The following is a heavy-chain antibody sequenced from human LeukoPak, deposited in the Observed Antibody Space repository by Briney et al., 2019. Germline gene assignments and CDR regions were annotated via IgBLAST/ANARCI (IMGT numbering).Heavy chain of an antibody. CDR1: GFTFSSYG. Sequence: GGSLRLSCAASGFTFSSYGMSWVRQAPGKGLEWVSAISGSGGSTYYTDSVKGRFTISRDNSKNTLYLQMYSLRAEDTAVYYCASYGSGSFVYWGQGTLVTVSS. CDR2: ISGSGGST. J-gene: IGHJ4*02. V-gene: IGHV3-23*01. D-gene: IGHD3-10*01. CDR3: ASYGSGSFVY.